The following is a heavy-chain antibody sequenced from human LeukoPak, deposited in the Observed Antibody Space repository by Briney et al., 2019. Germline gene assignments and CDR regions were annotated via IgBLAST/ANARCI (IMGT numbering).Heavy chain of an antibody. V-gene: IGHV3-9*01. CDR3: ARGSRGGPHLGS. J-gene: IGHJ4*02. Sequence: PGGSLRLSCAASGFTFDDYAMRWVRQAPGKGLEWVSGISWNSGSIGYADSVKGRFTISRDNAKNSLYLQMNSLRAEDTAVYYCARGSRGGPHLGSWGQGTLVTVSS. CDR1: GFTFDDYA. D-gene: IGHD2-15*01. CDR2: ISWNSGSI.